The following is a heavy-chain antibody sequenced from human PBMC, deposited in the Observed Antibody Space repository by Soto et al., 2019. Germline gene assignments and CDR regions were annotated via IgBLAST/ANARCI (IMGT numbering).Heavy chain of an antibody. CDR3: ARGGSNYDYVWGSYRYPFDY. D-gene: IGHD3-16*02. J-gene: IGHJ4*02. CDR2: MNPNSGNT. Sequence: SVKVSFKASGYTFTSYDINWVRQATGQGLEWMGWMNPNSGNTGYAQKFQGRVTMTRNTSISTAYMELSSLRSEDTAVYYCARGGSNYDYVWGSYRYPFDYWGQGTLVTVSS. CDR1: GYTFTSYD. V-gene: IGHV1-8*01.